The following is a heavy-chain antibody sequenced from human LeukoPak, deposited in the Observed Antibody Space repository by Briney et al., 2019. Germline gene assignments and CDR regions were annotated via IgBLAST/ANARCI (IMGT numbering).Heavy chain of an antibody. CDR3: ARDNGITMVRGGFDY. CDR2: ISSSSSYI. J-gene: IGHJ4*02. D-gene: IGHD3-10*01. Sequence: GGSLRLSCAASGFTFSSYSMNWVRQAPGKGLEWVSSISSSSSYIYYADSVKGRFTISRDNSKNTLYLQMNSLRAEDTAVYYCARDNGITMVRGGFDYWGQGTLVTVSS. CDR1: GFTFSSYS. V-gene: IGHV3-21*01.